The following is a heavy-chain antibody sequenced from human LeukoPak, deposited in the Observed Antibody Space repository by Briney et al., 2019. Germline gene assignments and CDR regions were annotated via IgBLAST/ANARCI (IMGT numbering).Heavy chain of an antibody. Sequence: GGSLRLSCAAPGFTFSSYAMSWLRQTPQKGLEWVSGISVTGDITYYADSVKGRFTIARDNSRTTLYLQLNSLRADGTAVYYCAKSHITRYPLQYYFDLWGQGAQVIVSS. CDR3: AKSHITRYPLQYYFDL. CDR2: ISVTGDIT. J-gene: IGHJ4*02. D-gene: IGHD2-21*01. V-gene: IGHV3-23*01. CDR1: GFTFSSYA.